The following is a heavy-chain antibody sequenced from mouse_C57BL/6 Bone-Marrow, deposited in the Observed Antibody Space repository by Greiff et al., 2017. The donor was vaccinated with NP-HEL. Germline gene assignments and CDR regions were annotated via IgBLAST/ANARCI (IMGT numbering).Heavy chain of an antibody. CDR2: ISNLAYSI. CDR3: ARLAYYSNLYYYAMDY. CDR1: GFTFSDYG. D-gene: IGHD2-5*01. V-gene: IGHV5-15*01. Sequence: EVKVVESGGDLVKPGGSLKLSCAASGFTFSDYGMAWVRQAPRKGPEWVAFISNLAYSIYYADTVTGRFTISRENAKNTLYLEMSSLRSEDTAMYYCARLAYYSNLYYYAMDYWGQGTSVTVSS. J-gene: IGHJ4*01.